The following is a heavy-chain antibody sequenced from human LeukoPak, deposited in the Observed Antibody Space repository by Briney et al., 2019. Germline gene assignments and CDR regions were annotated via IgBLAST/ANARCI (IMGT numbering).Heavy chain of an antibody. Sequence: GASVNVSCKASGYTFTSYYMHWVRQAPRQGLEWMAIINPSGGSTSYAQKFQGRVTMTRDTSTSTVYMELSRLRSEDTAVYYCARDSRPSYDSSGYYYPGDYWGQGTLVTVSS. CDR3: ARDSRPSYDSSGYYYPGDY. V-gene: IGHV1-46*01. CDR2: INPSGGST. CDR1: GYTFTSYY. J-gene: IGHJ4*02. D-gene: IGHD3-22*01.